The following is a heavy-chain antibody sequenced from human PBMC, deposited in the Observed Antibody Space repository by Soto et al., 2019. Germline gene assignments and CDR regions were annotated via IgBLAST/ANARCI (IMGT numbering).Heavy chain of an antibody. CDR2: IHYSGSA. D-gene: IGHD1-1*01. CDR1: GGSINSYF. J-gene: IGHJ3*02. CDR3: ARMNQLAPKRNAFDI. Sequence: SETLSLTCTVAGGSINSYFWTWIRQSPGTGLQWIGYIHYSGSANYNPSLKTRVTMSVDTSTTQSSPSLTSVTAADTAVYYCARMNQLAPKRNAFDIWGQGTMVT. V-gene: IGHV4-59*08.